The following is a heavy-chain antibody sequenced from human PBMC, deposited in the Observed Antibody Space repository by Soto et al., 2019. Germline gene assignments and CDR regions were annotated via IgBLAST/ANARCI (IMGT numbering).Heavy chain of an antibody. V-gene: IGHV4-61*01. CDR1: GGSLSGGSYH. Sequence: PSETLSLTCTLSGGSLSGGSYHWSWIRQSPGKGLEWLAYIYYTGSTNYNPSLQSRVTISLHTSKNQSSLKLSSVTAADTAVYYCARANLAAAGSFDYWGEGTIVTVYS. J-gene: IGHJ4*02. D-gene: IGHD6-13*01. CDR2: IYYTGST. CDR3: ARANLAAAGSFDY.